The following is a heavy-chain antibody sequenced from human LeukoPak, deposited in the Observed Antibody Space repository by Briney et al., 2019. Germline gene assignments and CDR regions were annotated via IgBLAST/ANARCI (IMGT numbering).Heavy chain of an antibody. CDR1: GYTFTGYY. Sequence: ASVKVSCKASGYTFTGYYMHWVRQAPGQGLEWTGRINPNSGGTNYAQKFQGRVTMTRDTSISTAYMELSRLRSDDTAVYYCAREWLRAYYYDSSGYNTEIDYWGQGTLVTVPS. V-gene: IGHV1-2*06. CDR2: INPNSGGT. CDR3: AREWLRAYYYDSSGYNTEIDY. D-gene: IGHD3-22*01. J-gene: IGHJ4*02.